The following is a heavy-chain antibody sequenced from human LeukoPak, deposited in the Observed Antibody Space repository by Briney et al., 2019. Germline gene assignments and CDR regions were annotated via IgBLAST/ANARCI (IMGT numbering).Heavy chain of an antibody. CDR2: IIPFFGTA. CDR3: ASGMGRYCSGSYPMDV. V-gene: IGHV1-69*05. J-gene: IGHJ6*03. CDR1: GGTFSSYA. D-gene: IGHD3-10*01. Sequence: ASVTVSCKASGGTFSSYAISRVRQAPGQGLEWMGGIIPFFGTANYARKFQGRLTITTDESTSEAYMELSSLRSEDTAVYYCASGMGRYCSGSYPMDVWGKGTTVTVSS.